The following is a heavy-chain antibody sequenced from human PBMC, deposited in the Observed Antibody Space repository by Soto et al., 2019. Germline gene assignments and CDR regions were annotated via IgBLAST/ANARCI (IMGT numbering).Heavy chain of an antibody. V-gene: IGHV4-31*03. CDR1: GGSISSGGYY. J-gene: IGHJ3*02. D-gene: IGHD6-13*01. CDR2: IYYSGNT. Sequence: QVQLQESGPGLVKPSQTLSLTCTVSGGSISSGGYYWSWIRQHPGKGLEWIGYIYYSGNTYYNPSLKSRVTISVDTSKNQFSLKLSSVTAADTAVYYCARLGGSSSWYRTWELPDAFDIWGQGTMVTVSS. CDR3: ARLGGSSSWYRTWELPDAFDI.